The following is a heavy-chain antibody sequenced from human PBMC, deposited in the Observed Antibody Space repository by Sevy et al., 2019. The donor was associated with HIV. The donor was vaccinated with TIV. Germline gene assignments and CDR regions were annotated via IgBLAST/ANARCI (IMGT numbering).Heavy chain of an antibody. D-gene: IGHD2-21*01. J-gene: IGHJ4*02. V-gene: IGHV3-30*18. CDR3: AKDDVAEGYFDD. CDR1: GFTFSSYG. Sequence: GGSLRLSCAASGFTFSSYGMHWVRQAPGKGLEWVAVISYDGSSKYYADSVKGRFTISRDNSNSTLYLQMNSLRAEDTAVYYCAKDDVAEGYFDDWAREPWSPSPQ. CDR2: ISYDGSSK.